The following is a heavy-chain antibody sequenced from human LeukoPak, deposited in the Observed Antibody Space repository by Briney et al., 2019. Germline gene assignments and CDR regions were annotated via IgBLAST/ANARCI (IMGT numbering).Heavy chain of an antibody. D-gene: IGHD5-18*01. CDR1: GGSISSSSYY. V-gene: IGHV4-39*07. CDR3: ARRRATLRGYSYDT. Sequence: PSETLSLTCTVSGGSISSSSYYWSWIRQPPGKGLEWIGEINHSGSTNYNPSLKSRVTISVDTSKNQFSLKLSSVTAADTAVYYCARRRATLRGYSYDTWGQGTLVTVSS. J-gene: IGHJ4*02. CDR2: INHSGST.